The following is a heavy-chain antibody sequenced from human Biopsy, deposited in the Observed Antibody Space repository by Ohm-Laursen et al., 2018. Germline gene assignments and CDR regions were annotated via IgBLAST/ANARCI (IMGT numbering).Heavy chain of an antibody. J-gene: IGHJ3*01. CDR3: AKACCSGSYYDGFDV. CDR2: ISWNGGTI. CDR1: GFRFDDYA. V-gene: IGHV3-9*01. Sequence: SLRLSCAASGFRFDDYAMHWVRQVPGKGLEWVSGISWNGGTIGYTDSVKGRFTISRDDAKNSLHLQMDSLRPEDTALYYCAKACCSGSYYDGFDVWGQGTVVTVSS. D-gene: IGHD1-26*01.